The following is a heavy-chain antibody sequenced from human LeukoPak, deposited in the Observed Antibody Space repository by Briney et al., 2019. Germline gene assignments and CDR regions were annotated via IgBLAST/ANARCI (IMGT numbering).Heavy chain of an antibody. J-gene: IGHJ5*02. CDR1: GFTFSSYS. CDR3: ARAGPPAFDP. V-gene: IGHV3-21*01. CDR2: ISSSSSYI. Sequence: GGSLILSCAASGFTFSSYSLNWVRQAPGKGLEWVSCISSSSSYIYYAGSVKGRFTTSRDNAKNSLYLQMNSLRAEDTAVYYCARAGPPAFDPWGQGTLVTVSS.